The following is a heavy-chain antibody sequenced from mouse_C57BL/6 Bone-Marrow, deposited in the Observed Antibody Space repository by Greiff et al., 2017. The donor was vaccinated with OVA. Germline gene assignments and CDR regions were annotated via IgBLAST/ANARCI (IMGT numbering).Heavy chain of an antibody. CDR3: ARRALLRYYFDY. V-gene: IGHV1-19*01. CDR1: GYAFTDYY. J-gene: IGHJ2*01. CDR2: INPYNGGT. D-gene: IGHD1-1*01. Sequence: VQLQQSGPVLVKPGASVKMSCKASGYAFTDYYMNWVKQSHGKSLEWIGVINPYNGGTSYNQKFKGKATLTVDKSSSTAYMELNSLSSEDSAVYYVARRALLRYYFDYWGQGTTLTVSS.